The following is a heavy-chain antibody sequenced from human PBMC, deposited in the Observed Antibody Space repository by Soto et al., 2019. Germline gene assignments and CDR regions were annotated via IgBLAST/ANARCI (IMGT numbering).Heavy chain of an antibody. Sequence: SETLSLTCTVSGGSISSSSYYWGWIRQPPGKGLEWIGSIYYSGSTYYNPSLKSRVTISVDTSKNQFSLKLSSVTAADTAVYYCARQTYDYGDLWWFDPWGQGTLVTVSS. CDR3: ARQTYDYGDLWWFDP. D-gene: IGHD4-17*01. J-gene: IGHJ5*02. CDR1: GGSISSSSYY. CDR2: IYYSGST. V-gene: IGHV4-39*01.